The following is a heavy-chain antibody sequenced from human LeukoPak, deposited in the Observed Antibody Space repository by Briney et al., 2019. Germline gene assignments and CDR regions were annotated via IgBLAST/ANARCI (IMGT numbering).Heavy chain of an antibody. CDR3: ARAGRTGVVVPAAADGYYYYGMDV. V-gene: IGHV1-2*02. D-gene: IGHD2-2*01. J-gene: IGHJ6*04. CDR2: INPNIGDA. Sequence: GASVKVSCKASGYTFTDYFIHWVRQAPGQGLEWMGWINPNIGDASYAQKFQDRVTMTRDRSINTAYMELSRLTSDDTAVYYCARAGRTGVVVPAAADGYYYYGMDVWGKGTTVTVSS. CDR1: GYTFTDYF.